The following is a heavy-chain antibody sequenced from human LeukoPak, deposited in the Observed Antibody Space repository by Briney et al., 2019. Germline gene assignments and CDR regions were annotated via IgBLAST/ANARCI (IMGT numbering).Heavy chain of an antibody. J-gene: IGHJ5*02. CDR2: ISAYNGNT. D-gene: IGHD2-15*01. CDR1: GYTFTSYG. CDR3: ARDGDCSGGSCYSTGWFDP. Sequence: GASVKVSCKASGYTFTSYGISWVRQAPGQGLEWMGWISAYNGNTNYAQKLQGRVTMTTDTSTSTAYMELRSLRSDDTAVYYCARDGDCSGGSCYSTGWFDPWGQGTLVTVPS. V-gene: IGHV1-18*04.